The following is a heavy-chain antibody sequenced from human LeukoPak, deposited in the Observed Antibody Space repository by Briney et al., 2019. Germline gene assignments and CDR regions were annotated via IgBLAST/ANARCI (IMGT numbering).Heavy chain of an antibody. D-gene: IGHD3-16*01. V-gene: IGHV4-59*08. CDR2: IYYSGNT. CDR1: GGSISTYY. J-gene: IGHJ4*02. CDR3: AGQPHPRGYFNY. Sequence: SETLSLTCTVSGGSISTYYWNWIRQPPGKGLEWIGYIYYSGNTNYNPSLKSRVTISVDTSKNQFSLRLSSVTAAGAAVYYCAGQPHPRGYFNYWGQGTLVTVSS.